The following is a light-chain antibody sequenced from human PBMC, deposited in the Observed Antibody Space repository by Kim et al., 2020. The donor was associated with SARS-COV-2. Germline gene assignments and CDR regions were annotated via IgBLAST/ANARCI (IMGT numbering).Light chain of an antibody. CDR3: HQSYRSPRT. CDR2: AAS. V-gene: IGKV1-39*01. CDR1: QSIRHY. Sequence: ASVGDIVTITCRSSQSIRHYLNWYQQKPGKAPTLLIYAASRLQSGVPSRFSGSGSGTEFTLTISSLLAEDFATYHCHQSYRSPRTFGQGTKVDSK. J-gene: IGKJ1*01.